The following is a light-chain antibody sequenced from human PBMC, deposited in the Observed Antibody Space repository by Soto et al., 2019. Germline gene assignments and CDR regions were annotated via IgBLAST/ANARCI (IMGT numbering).Light chain of an antibody. Sequence: ESVLTHSPGSLSLSPGERATLSCRVSQSVSISYLAWYQQKPGQAPRLLIYGASSRATGIPDRFSGSGSGTDFTLTISRLEPEDFAVYYCQQYGSSQETFGQGTKVDIK. J-gene: IGKJ1*01. CDR1: QSVSISY. V-gene: IGKV3-20*01. CDR3: QQYGSSQET. CDR2: GAS.